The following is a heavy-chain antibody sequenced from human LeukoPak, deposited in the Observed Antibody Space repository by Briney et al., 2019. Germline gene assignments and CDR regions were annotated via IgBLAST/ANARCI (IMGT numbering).Heavy chain of an antibody. Sequence: GGSLRLSCAASGFTFSSYAMSWVRQAPGKGLEWVSAISGSGGSTYYADSVKGRFTISRDNSKNTLYLQMNSLRAEDTAVYYCAKGKEYYYGSGSYYDYWGQGPLVTVSS. J-gene: IGHJ4*02. D-gene: IGHD3-10*01. CDR1: GFTFSSYA. V-gene: IGHV3-23*01. CDR3: AKGKEYYYGSGSYYDY. CDR2: ISGSGGST.